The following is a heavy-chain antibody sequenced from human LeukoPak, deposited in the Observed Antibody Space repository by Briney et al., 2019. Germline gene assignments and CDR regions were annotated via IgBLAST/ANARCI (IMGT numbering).Heavy chain of an antibody. D-gene: IGHD3-16*01. Sequence: LGGPLRLSCAASGFSFNNYWMSWVRQAPGKGLEWVANIKEDGSEKYYVDSVKGRFTISRDNAKNSLYLQVNSLRADDTAVYYCARWGGGFDYWGQGTPVTVSS. V-gene: IGHV3-7*04. CDR2: IKEDGSEK. CDR3: ARWGGGFDY. J-gene: IGHJ4*02. CDR1: GFSFNNYW.